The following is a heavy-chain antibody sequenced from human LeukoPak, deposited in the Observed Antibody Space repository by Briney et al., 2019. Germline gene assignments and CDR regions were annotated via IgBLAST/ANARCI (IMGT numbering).Heavy chain of an antibody. CDR2: ISSSSSSYI. J-gene: IGHJ6*04. CDR1: GFNFSSYS. V-gene: IGHV3-21*01. CDR3: AELGITMIGGV. Sequence: PGRSLRLSCAASGFNFSSYSMNWVRQAPGKGLEWVSSISSSSSSYIYYADSVKGRFTISRDNAKNSLYLQMNSLRAEDTAVYYCAELGITMIGGVWGKGTTVTVSS. D-gene: IGHD3-10*02.